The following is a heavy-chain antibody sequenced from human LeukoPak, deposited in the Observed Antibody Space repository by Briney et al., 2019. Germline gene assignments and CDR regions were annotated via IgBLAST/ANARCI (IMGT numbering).Heavy chain of an antibody. CDR3: AKDARRVRDIGVVFGRGRGYMDV. J-gene: IGHJ6*03. CDR1: GFTFSSYS. CDR2: IRYDGSIK. D-gene: IGHD2-15*01. Sequence: GGSLRLSCAASGFTFSSYSMSWVRQAPGKGLEWVAFIRYDGSIKYYADSVKGRFTISRDNSKNTLYLQMNSLRGEDTAVYYCAKDARRVRDIGVVFGRGRGYMDVWGKGTTATISS. V-gene: IGHV3-30*02.